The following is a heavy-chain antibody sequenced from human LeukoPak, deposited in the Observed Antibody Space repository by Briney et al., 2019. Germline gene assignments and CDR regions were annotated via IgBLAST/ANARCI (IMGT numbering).Heavy chain of an antibody. CDR1: GFTFSSYA. Sequence: PGGSLRLSCAASGFTFSSYAMSWVRQAPGKGLEWVSAISGSGGSTYYADSVKGRFTISRDNSKNTLYLQMNSLRAEDTAVYYCATAGDIVVVPAASDFDYWGQGTLVTVSS. J-gene: IGHJ4*02. CDR3: ATAGDIVVVPAASDFDY. CDR2: ISGSGGST. V-gene: IGHV3-23*01. D-gene: IGHD2-2*01.